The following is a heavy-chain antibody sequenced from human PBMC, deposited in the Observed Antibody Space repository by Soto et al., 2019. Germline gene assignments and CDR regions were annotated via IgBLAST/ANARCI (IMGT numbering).Heavy chain of an antibody. V-gene: IGHV4-30-2*01. Sequence: QLQLQESGSGLVKPSQTLSLTCAVSGGSISSGGYSWGWIRQPPGKGLEWIGYTYHSVSTYYNPSLKSRVTISVDRSNNQFSLKLSSVTASDTAVYFCARVPDYWGQGTLVTVSS. CDR1: GGSISSGGYS. J-gene: IGHJ4*02. CDR3: ARVPDY. CDR2: TYHSVST.